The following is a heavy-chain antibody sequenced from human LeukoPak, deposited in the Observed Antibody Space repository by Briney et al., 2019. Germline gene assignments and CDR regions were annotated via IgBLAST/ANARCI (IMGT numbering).Heavy chain of an antibody. V-gene: IGHV3-7*01. J-gene: IGHJ4*02. CDR2: IKQDGSEK. D-gene: IGHD5-12*01. Sequence: GGSLRLSCAASGFTFSSYWMSWVRQAPGKGLGWVANIKQDGSEKYYVDSVKGRFTISRDNAKNLLYLQMNSLRAEDTAVYYCARALRFGYSGYDFHYWGQGTLVTVSS. CDR3: ARALRFGYSGYDFHY. CDR1: GFTFSSYW.